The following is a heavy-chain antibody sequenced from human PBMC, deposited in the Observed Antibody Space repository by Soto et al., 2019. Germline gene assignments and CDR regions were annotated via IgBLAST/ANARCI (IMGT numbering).Heavy chain of an antibody. CDR1: GFTFSSYA. J-gene: IGHJ6*02. Sequence: PGGSLRLSCAASGFTFSSYAMHWVRQAPGKGLEWVAVISCDGSNKYYADSVKGRFTISRDNSKNTLYLQMNSLRAEDTAVYYCARVKERDDFWSGYYNYWYYYYGMDVWGQGTTVTVSS. CDR2: ISCDGSNK. V-gene: IGHV3-30-3*01. D-gene: IGHD3-3*01. CDR3: ARVKERDDFWSGYYNYWYYYYGMDV.